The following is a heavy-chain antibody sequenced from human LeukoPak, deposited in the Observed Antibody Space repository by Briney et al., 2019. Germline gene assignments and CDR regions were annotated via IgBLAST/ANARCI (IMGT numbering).Heavy chain of an antibody. V-gene: IGHV4-59*08. Sequence: SETLSLTCTVSGGPISSYYWSWIRQPPGKGLEWIGYIYYSGSTNYNPSLKSRVTISVDTSKNQFSLKLSSVTAADTAVYYCARHSQYSSGYYYYGMDVWGQGTTVTVSS. CDR2: IYYSGST. J-gene: IGHJ6*02. CDR3: ARHSQYSSGYYYYGMDV. CDR1: GGPISSYY. D-gene: IGHD6-19*01.